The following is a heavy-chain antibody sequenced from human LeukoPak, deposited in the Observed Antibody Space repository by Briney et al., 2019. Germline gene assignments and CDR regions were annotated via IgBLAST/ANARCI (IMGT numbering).Heavy chain of an antibody. J-gene: IGHJ3*02. D-gene: IGHD2-2*01. CDR2: IKCDGSEK. Sequence: PGGSLRLSCAASGFTFSNSWMHWVCQAPEKGLEWVADIKCDGSEKCYVDSVKGRLTISRDKAKNSLYLQVNGLRAEDMTVYYCVRGVGSSTSCYVRAFDIWGQGTMVTVSS. V-gene: IGHV3-52*01. CDR1: GFTFSNSW. CDR3: VRGVGSSTSCYVRAFDI.